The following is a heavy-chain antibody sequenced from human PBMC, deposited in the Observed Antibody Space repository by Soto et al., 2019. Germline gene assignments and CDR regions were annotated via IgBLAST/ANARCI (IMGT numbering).Heavy chain of an antibody. J-gene: IGHJ6*02. CDR1: GYSFTSYW. V-gene: IGHV5-10-1*01. Sequence: GESLKISCKGSGYSFTSYWICWVRQMPGKGLEWMGRIDPSDSYTNYSPSFQGHVTISADKSISTAYLQWSSLKASDTAMYYCGVMVGAMARAYYYYGMDVWGQGTTVTVSS. CDR2: IDPSDSYT. D-gene: IGHD6-19*01. CDR3: GVMVGAMARAYYYYGMDV.